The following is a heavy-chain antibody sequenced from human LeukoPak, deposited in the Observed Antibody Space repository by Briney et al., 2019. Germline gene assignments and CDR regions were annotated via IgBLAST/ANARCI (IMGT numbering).Heavy chain of an antibody. J-gene: IGHJ5*02. Sequence: GESLKISCKGSGYSFTSYWIGWVRQMPGKGLEWMGIIYPGDSDTRYSPSFQGQVTISADKSISTAYLQWSSLKASDTAMYYCARVKEVPYGSGSLHLDPWGQGTLVTVSS. CDR3: ARVKEVPYGSGSLHLDP. V-gene: IGHV5-51*01. D-gene: IGHD3-10*01. CDR1: GYSFTSYW. CDR2: IYPGDSDT.